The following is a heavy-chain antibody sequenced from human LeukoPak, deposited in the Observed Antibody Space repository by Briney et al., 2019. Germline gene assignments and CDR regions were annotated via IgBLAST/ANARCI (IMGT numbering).Heavy chain of an antibody. V-gene: IGHV4-31*03. CDR2: IYYSGST. J-gene: IGHJ4*02. CDR3: ARDHCCGDCHFDY. D-gene: IGHD2-21*02. Sequence: SETLSLTCTVSGGSISSGGYYWSWIRQHPGKGLEWIGYIYYSGSTYYNPSLKSRVTISVDTSKNQFSLKLSSVTAADTAVYYCARDHCCGDCHFDYWGQGTLVTVSS. CDR1: GGSISSGGYY.